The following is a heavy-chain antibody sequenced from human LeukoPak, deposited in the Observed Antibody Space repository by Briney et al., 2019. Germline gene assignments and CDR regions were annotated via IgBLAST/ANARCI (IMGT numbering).Heavy chain of an antibody. CDR3: ARDLVGIAGGY. Sequence: LPGGSLRLSCAASGFTFSSYAMHWVRQAPGKGLEWVAVISYDGSNKYYADSVKGRFTISRDNSKTTLYLQMNSLRAEDTAVYYCARDLVGIAGGYWGQGTLVTVSS. J-gene: IGHJ4*02. CDR2: ISYDGSNK. D-gene: IGHD6-13*01. CDR1: GFTFSSYA. V-gene: IGHV3-30-3*01.